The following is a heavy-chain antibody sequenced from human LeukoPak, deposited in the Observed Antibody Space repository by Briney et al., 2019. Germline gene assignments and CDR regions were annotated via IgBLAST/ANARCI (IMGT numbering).Heavy chain of an antibody. CDR1: GGSISSGGYS. Sequence: PSQTLSLTCAVSGGSISSGGYSWSWIRQPPGKGLEWIGYIYHSGSTYYNPPLKSRVTISVDRSKNQFSLKLSSVTAADTAVYYCARSGAEHAFDIWGQGTMVTVSS. D-gene: IGHD1-26*01. J-gene: IGHJ3*02. CDR2: IYHSGST. V-gene: IGHV4-30-2*01. CDR3: ARSGAEHAFDI.